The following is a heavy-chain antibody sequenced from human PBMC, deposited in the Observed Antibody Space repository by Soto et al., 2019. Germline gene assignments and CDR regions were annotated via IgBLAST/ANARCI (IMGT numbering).Heavy chain of an antibody. D-gene: IGHD6-19*01. J-gene: IGHJ5*02. V-gene: IGHV4-34*01. CDR3: ARGHWVAGILWFDP. CDR1: GVSISGYY. CDR2: INQSGST. Sequence: QVQLQQWGAGLLKPSETLSLTCAVYGVSISGYYGSWIRQPPGKGLEWIGEINQSGSTDYNSSLKSRVSISADTSKNQLSLRLSSVTAADTAVYYCARGHWVAGILWFDPWGQGTLVTVSS.